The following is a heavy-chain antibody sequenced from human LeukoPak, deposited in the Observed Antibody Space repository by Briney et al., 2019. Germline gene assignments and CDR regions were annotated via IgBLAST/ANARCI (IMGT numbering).Heavy chain of an antibody. Sequence: SETLSLTCTVSGYSISSGYYWGWIRQPPGKGLEWIGSIYHSGSTYYNPSLKSRVTISVDTSKNQFSLKLSSVTAADTAVYYCAFTIFGVGDAFDIWGQGTMVTVSS. V-gene: IGHV4-38-2*02. CDR3: AFTIFGVGDAFDI. CDR1: GYSISSGYY. D-gene: IGHD3-3*01. J-gene: IGHJ3*02. CDR2: IYHSGST.